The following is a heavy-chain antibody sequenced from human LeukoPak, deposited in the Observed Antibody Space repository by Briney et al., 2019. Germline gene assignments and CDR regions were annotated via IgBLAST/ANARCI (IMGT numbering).Heavy chain of an antibody. Sequence: SETLSLTCNVSGDSISSYYWSWIRQPPGKGLEGIGYFYYSGSTNYNPSLKSRVTISVDTSKNQFSLKLSSVTAADTAVYYCARHVGRGYFALLYWGQGTLVTVSS. CDR1: GDSISSYY. CDR3: ARHVGRGYFALLY. D-gene: IGHD3-22*01. J-gene: IGHJ4*02. CDR2: FYYSGST. V-gene: IGHV4-59*08.